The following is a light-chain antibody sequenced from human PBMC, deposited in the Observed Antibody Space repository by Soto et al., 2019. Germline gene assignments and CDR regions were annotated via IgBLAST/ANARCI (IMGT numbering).Light chain of an antibody. Sequence: DIVLTQSPGTLSLSPGERATLSCRASQSVGNNYIAWYQQKPGQAPRLLIYDASSRATGIPDRFSGIGSGTDFTLTINTLEPPDFAGYSCQQCATPPLTFGQGTRVDIK. CDR2: DAS. CDR3: QQCATPPLT. J-gene: IGKJ1*01. CDR1: QSVGNNY. V-gene: IGKV3-20*01.